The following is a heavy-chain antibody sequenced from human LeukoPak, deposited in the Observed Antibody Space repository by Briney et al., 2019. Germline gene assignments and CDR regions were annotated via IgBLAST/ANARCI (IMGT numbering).Heavy chain of an antibody. Sequence: GASVKVSCKASGYTFTGYYMHWVRQAPGQGLEWMGWINPNSGGTNYAQKFQGRVTMTRDTSISTAYMELSRLRSDDTAVYYCARVYYYPAEYFQHWGQGTLVTVSS. CDR1: GYTFTGYY. CDR3: ARVYYYPAEYFQH. J-gene: IGHJ1*01. CDR2: INPNSGGT. D-gene: IGHD3-22*01. V-gene: IGHV1-2*02.